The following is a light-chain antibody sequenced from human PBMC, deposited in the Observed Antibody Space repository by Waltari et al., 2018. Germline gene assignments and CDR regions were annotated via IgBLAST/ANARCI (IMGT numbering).Light chain of an antibody. J-gene: IGKJ1*01. CDR3: QQYNNWLWT. CDR1: QSVSNN. CDR2: GAS. Sequence: ERVMTQSPATLSVSPGERATLSCRASQSVSNNLAWYQKKPGQAPRLLIYGASTRATEIPARFSGSGSGTEFTLTISSLQSEDFAVYYCQQYNNWLWTFGQGTKVEVK. V-gene: IGKV3-15*01.